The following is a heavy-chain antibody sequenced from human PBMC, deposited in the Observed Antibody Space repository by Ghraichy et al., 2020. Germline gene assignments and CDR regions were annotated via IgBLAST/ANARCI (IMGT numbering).Heavy chain of an antibody. CDR3: AGHCSTTTCPS. CDR2: INGGNGNT. Sequence: ASVKVSCTASGDTFSNYLMHWVRQAPGQRLEWMGWINGGNGNTKYSQKFQGRVTITRDTSASTAYMEVSSLRSEDTAVYYCAGHCSTTTCPSWGQGTLVTVSS. D-gene: IGHD2-2*01. V-gene: IGHV1-3*01. J-gene: IGHJ5*02. CDR1: GDTFSNYL.